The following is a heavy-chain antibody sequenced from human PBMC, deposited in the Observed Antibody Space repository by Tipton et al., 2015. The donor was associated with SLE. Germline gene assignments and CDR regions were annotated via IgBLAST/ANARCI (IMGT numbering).Heavy chain of an antibody. V-gene: IGHV3-33*01. CDR2: IWYDGSNK. CDR3: ALNDI. Sequence: SLRLSCAASGFTFSSYGMHWVRQAPGKGLEWVAVIWYDGSNKYNAGPVKGRFTISRDNSNNTLYLQMNSLRAEDTAVYYCALNDIWGQGTMVTVSS. CDR1: GFTFSSYG. J-gene: IGHJ3*02.